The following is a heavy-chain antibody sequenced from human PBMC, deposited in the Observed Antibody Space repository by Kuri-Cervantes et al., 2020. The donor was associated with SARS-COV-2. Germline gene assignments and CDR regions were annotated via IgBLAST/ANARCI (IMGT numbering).Heavy chain of an antibody. D-gene: IGHD1-26*01. CDR3: ARWSIVGATRGLLRYYGMDV. CDR2: MSYDGSNK. V-gene: IGHV3-30*14. Sequence: GGSLRLSCAASGFTFSSYAMHWVRQAPGKGLEWVAVMSYDGSNKYYADSVKGRFTISRDNSKNTLYLQMNSLRAEDTAVYYCARWSIVGATRGLLRYYGMDVWGQGTTVTVSS. CDR1: GFTFSSYA. J-gene: IGHJ6*02.